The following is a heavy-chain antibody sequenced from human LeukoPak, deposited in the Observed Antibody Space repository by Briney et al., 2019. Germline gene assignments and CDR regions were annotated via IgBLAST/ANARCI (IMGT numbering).Heavy chain of an antibody. CDR1: GASISSYY. V-gene: IGHV4-59*01. J-gene: IGHJ4*02. Sequence: PSETLSLTCTVYGASISSYYWSWIRQPPGKGLEWVGYIYYSGSTNYNPSLKSRVTISVDTSKNHFSLKLSSVTAADTAVYYCALLYCSGGSCYLDYWGQGTLVTVSS. CDR3: ALLYCSGGSCYLDY. CDR2: IYYSGST. D-gene: IGHD2-15*01.